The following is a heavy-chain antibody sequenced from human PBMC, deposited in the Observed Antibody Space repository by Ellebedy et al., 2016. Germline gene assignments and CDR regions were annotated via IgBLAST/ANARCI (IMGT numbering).Heavy chain of an antibody. CDR3: ARGGVVAATFGAFDI. CDR1: GGSISSSNW. CDR2: IYHSGST. J-gene: IGHJ3*02. D-gene: IGHD2-15*01. V-gene: IGHV4-4*02. Sequence: SETLSLTCAVSGGSISSSNWWSWVRQPPGKGLEWIGEIYHSGSTNYNPSLKSRVTISVDKSKNQFSLKLSSVTAADTAVYYCARGGVVAATFGAFDIWGQGTMVTVSS.